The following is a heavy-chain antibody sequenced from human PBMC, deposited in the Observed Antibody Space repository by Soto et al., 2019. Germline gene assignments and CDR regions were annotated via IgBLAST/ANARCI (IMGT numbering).Heavy chain of an antibody. V-gene: IGHV3-33*01. J-gene: IGHJ6*02. D-gene: IGHD3-22*01. CDR3: ARAEVEYYYDSSGYYQYYYGMDV. Sequence: GGSLRLSCAASGFTFSSYGMHWVRQAPGKGLEWVAVIWYDGSNKYYADSVKGRFTISRDNSKNTLYLQMNSLRAEDTAVYYCARAEVEYYYDSSGYYQYYYGMDVWGQGTTVTVSS. CDR1: GFTFSSYG. CDR2: IWYDGSNK.